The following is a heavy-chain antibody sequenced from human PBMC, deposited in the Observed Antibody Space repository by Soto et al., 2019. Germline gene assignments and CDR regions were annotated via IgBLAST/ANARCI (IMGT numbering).Heavy chain of an antibody. CDR1: GGSIGSGGYS. CDR3: ARAHYGDYGYGMDV. CDR2: IYHSGTT. J-gene: IGHJ6*02. D-gene: IGHD4-17*01. V-gene: IGHV4-30-2*01. Sequence: PSETLSLTCAVSGGSIGSGGYSWSWIRQPPGKGLEWIGYIYHSGTTYYNPSLKSRVTISVDRSKNQFSLKLSSVTAADTAVYYCARAHYGDYGYGMDVWGQGTTVTVSS.